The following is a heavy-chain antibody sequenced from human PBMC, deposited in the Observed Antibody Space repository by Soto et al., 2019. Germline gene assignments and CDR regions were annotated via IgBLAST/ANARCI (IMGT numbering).Heavy chain of an antibody. D-gene: IGHD3-3*01. Sequence: SLRLSCAASGFTFSSYAMHWVRQAPGKGLEWVAVISYDGSNKYYADSVKGRFTISRDNSKNTLYLQMNSLRAEDTAVYYCARDRYRGVVIPTYYYYYGMDVWGQGTTVTVS. J-gene: IGHJ6*02. CDR1: GFTFSSYA. CDR2: ISYDGSNK. V-gene: IGHV3-30-3*01. CDR3: ARDRYRGVVIPTYYYYYGMDV.